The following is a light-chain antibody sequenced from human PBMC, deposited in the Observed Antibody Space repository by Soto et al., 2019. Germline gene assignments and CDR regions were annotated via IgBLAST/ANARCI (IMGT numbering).Light chain of an antibody. CDR3: CSYAGSYTFVI. Sequence: QSVLTQPPSVSGSPGQSVTISCTGTSSDVGGYNYVSWYQQHPGKAPKLMIYDVTKRPSGVPDRFSGSKSGNTASLTISGLQAEDEADYSCCSYAGSYTFVIFGGGTKLTVL. CDR1: SSDVGGYNY. J-gene: IGLJ2*01. V-gene: IGLV2-11*01. CDR2: DVT.